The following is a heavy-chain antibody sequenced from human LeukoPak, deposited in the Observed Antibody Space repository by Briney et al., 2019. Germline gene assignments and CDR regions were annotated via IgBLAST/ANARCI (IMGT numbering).Heavy chain of an antibody. CDR2: IYYSGST. V-gene: IGHV4-59*01. CDR3: ARDRGTTVTTSHYYYYMDV. J-gene: IGHJ6*03. CDR1: GGSISNYY. Sequence: SETLSLTCTVSGGSISNYYWNWIRQPPGKGLEWIGYIYYSGSTNYNPSLKSRVTISLDTSKNQLSLRLSSVTAADTAVYYCARDRGTTVTTSHYYYYMDVWGKGTTVTVSS. D-gene: IGHD4-17*01.